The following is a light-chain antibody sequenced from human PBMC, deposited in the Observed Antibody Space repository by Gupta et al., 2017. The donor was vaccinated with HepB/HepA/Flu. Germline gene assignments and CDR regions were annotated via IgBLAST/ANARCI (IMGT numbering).Light chain of an antibody. CDR3: AAWDDSLNAVV. CDR2: SNN. CDR1: SSNIGSNP. Sequence: QSVLTQPPSASGTPGRRVTVSCSGGSSNIGSNPVNWYQQLPGTAPKLLIYSNNQRPSGVPDRFSGSKSGTSASLATSGLQSEDEADYYCAAWDDSLNAVVFGGGTKLTVL. V-gene: IGLV1-44*01. J-gene: IGLJ2*01.